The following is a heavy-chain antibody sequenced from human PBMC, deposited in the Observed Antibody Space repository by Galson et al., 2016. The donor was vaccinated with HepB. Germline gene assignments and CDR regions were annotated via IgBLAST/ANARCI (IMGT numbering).Heavy chain of an antibody. Sequence: TLSLTCTVSGGSIRSPNYYWTWIHQHPGKGLEWIGYIFYRGDTYYNPSLRSRVSISMDTSKNRFSLQLKFVTAADAAVYYCARTTGDCGGDCSWFDPWGQGTLVTVSS. J-gene: IGHJ5*02. CDR2: IFYRGDT. D-gene: IGHD2-21*02. CDR1: GGSIRSPNYY. V-gene: IGHV4-31*03. CDR3: ARTTGDCGGDCSWFDP.